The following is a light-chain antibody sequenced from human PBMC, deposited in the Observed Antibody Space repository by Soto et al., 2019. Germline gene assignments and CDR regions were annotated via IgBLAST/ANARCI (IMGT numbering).Light chain of an antibody. V-gene: IGLV3-21*04. J-gene: IGLJ2*01. CDR3: QVWDTSSDQV. CDR1: NIGSKS. CDR2: FDS. Sequence: SYELTQPPSVSLAPGKTARITCGGNNIGSKSVHWYQQKPGQAPMLVIYFDSNRPSGIPERFSGSNSGNTATLTISRVAAGDEADYYCQVWDTSSDQVFGGGTQLTVL.